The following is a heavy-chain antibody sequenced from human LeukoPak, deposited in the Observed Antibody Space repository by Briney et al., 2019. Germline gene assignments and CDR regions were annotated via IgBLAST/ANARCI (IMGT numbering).Heavy chain of an antibody. CDR2: ISSSSSTI. CDR1: GFTFSSYS. J-gene: IGHJ3*02. CDR3: ASLALSDTVVTLFDAFDI. D-gene: IGHD4-23*01. Sequence: GGSLRLSCAASGFTFSSYSMNWVRQAPGKGLEWVSYISSSSSTIYYADSVKGRFTISRDNSKNTLYLQMNSLRAEDTAVYYCASLALSDTVVTLFDAFDIWGQGTMVTVSS. V-gene: IGHV3-48*01.